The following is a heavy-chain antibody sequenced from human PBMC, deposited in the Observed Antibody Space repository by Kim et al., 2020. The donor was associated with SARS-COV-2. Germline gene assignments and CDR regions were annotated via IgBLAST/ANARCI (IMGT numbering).Heavy chain of an antibody. Sequence: KGRFTISRDDSKSIAYLQMNSLKTEDTAVYYCTRDSRAYYDFWSGYYFDYWGQGTLVTVSS. CDR3: TRDSRAYYDFWSGYYFDY. V-gene: IGHV3-49*02. J-gene: IGHJ4*02. D-gene: IGHD3-3*01.